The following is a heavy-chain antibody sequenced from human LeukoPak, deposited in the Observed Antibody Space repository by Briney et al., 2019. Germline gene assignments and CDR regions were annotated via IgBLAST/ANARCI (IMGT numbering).Heavy chain of an antibody. Sequence: GGSLRLSCAASVFTFSSYEMNWVRQAPGKGLEWVSYISSSGSTIYYADSVKGRFTISRDNAKNSLYLQMHSLRAEDTAVYYCARDLTGMDVWGQGTTVTVSS. CDR1: VFTFSSYE. D-gene: IGHD3-9*01. CDR2: ISSSGSTI. V-gene: IGHV3-48*03. CDR3: ARDLTGMDV. J-gene: IGHJ6*02.